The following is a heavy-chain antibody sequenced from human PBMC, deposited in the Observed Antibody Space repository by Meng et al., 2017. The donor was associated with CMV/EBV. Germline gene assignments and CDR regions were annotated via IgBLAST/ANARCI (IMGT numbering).Heavy chain of an antibody. CDR3: ARDAREDIVVVPAAAPPDDAFDI. V-gene: IGHV1-18*01. CDR2: ISAYSGNT. D-gene: IGHD2-2*01. CDR1: GYTFTSYG. J-gene: IGHJ3*02. Sequence: ASVKVSCKASGYTFTSYGISWVRQAPGQGLEWMGWISAYSGNTNYAQKLQGRVTMTTDTSTSTAYMELRSLRSDDTAVYYCARDAREDIVVVPAAAPPDDAFDIWGQGTMVTVSS.